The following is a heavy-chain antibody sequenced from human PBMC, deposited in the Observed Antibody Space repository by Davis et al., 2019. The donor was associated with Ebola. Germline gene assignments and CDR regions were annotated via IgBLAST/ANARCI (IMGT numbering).Heavy chain of an antibody. CDR2: ISSSSSYI. J-gene: IGHJ5*02. CDR1: GFSFGDYG. D-gene: IGHD1-26*01. Sequence: GESLKISCAASGFSFGDYGMHWVRQAPGKGLEWVSSISSSSSYIYYADSVKGRFTISRDNAKNSLYLQMNSLRAEDTAVYYCARDRGFFWFDPWGQGTLVTVSS. V-gene: IGHV3-21*01. CDR3: ARDRGFFWFDP.